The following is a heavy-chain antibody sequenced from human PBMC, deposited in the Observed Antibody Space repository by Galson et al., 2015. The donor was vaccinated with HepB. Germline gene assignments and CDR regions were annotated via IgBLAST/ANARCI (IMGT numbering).Heavy chain of an antibody. J-gene: IGHJ6*03. CDR1: GFIFSSYA. CDR2: ISYDGSNK. Sequence: SLRLSCAASGFIFSSYAMHWVRQAPGKGLEWVAVISYDGSNKYYADSVKGRFTISRDNSKNTLYLQMNSLRAEDTAVYYCARGFYCSSTSCHPGYMDVWGKGTTVTVSS. V-gene: IGHV3-30-3*01. CDR3: ARGFYCSSTSCHPGYMDV. D-gene: IGHD2-2*01.